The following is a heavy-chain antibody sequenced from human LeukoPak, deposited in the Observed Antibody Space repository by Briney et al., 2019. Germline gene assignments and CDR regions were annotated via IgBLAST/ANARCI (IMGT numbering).Heavy chain of an antibody. J-gene: IGHJ4*02. CDR2: ISYDGSNK. V-gene: IGHV3-30*03. Sequence: GSLRLSCAASGFTFSSYGMHWVRQAPGKGLEWVAVISYDGSNKYYADSVKGRFTISRDNSMNTLYLQMNSLRDEDTAVYYCARDGIDYWGQGTLVTVSS. D-gene: IGHD1-26*01. CDR1: GFTFSSYG. CDR3: ARDGIDY.